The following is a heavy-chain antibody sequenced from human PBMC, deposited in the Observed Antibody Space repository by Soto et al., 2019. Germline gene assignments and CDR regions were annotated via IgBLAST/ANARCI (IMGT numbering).Heavy chain of an antibody. D-gene: IGHD3-3*01. CDR1: GFTFSSYW. J-gene: IGHJ5*02. V-gene: IGHV3-7*01. CDR3: ARDAPSGYYMYWFDP. CDR2: IKQDGSEK. Sequence: GGSLRLSCAASGFTFSSYWMSWVRQAPGKGLEWVVNIKQDGSEKYYVDSVKGRFTISRDNAKNSLYLQMNSLRAEDTAVYYCARDAPSGYYMYWFDPWGQGTLVTVSS.